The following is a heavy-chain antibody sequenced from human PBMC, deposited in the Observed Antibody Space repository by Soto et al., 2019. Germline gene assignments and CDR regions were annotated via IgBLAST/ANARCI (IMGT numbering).Heavy chain of an antibody. Sequence: ASVQGSCKASGYTFTSYAMHWVRQAPGQRLEWMGWINAGNGNTKYSQKFQGRVTITRDTSASTAYMELSSLRSEDTAVYYCARDRSSGWSKLYYYYYGMDVWGQGTTVTVSS. V-gene: IGHV1-3*01. CDR1: GYTFTSYA. J-gene: IGHJ6*02. D-gene: IGHD6-19*01. CDR2: INAGNGNT. CDR3: ARDRSSGWSKLYYYYYGMDV.